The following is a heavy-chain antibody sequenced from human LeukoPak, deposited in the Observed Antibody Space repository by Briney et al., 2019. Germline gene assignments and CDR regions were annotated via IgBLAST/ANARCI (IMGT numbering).Heavy chain of an antibody. J-gene: IGHJ4*02. Sequence: PGGSLRLSCAVSGFTVSSNHMNWVRQAPGKGLDWVSVLFTGGDTSYADSVKGRFTISRDSSKNSLFLQMNSLTPEDTAVYYCLRQGLGGAGRWGQGTLVTVSS. CDR2: LFTGGDT. V-gene: IGHV3-66*02. D-gene: IGHD6-19*01. CDR1: GFTVSSNH. CDR3: LRQGLGGAGR.